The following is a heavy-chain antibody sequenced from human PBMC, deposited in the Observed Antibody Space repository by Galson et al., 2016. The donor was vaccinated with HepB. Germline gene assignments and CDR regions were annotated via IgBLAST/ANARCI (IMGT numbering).Heavy chain of an antibody. J-gene: IGHJ4*02. Sequence: SLRLSCAASGFSFSSYGMHWVRQPPGKGLEWVALVSSDETNKFYADSVKGRVTISRDNSKNMLYLQMHSLRTEDTALYYCASDPGGNPGSYYWGQGPLVTDSS. D-gene: IGHD4-23*01. CDR1: GFSFSSYG. CDR2: VSSDETNK. V-gene: IGHV3-30*03. CDR3: ASDPGGNPGSYY.